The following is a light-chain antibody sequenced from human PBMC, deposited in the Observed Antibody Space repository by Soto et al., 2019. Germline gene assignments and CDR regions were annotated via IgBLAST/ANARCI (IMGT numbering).Light chain of an antibody. J-gene: IGKJ1*01. Sequence: DIQMTQSPSTLSGSVGDGVSITCRASQTISSWLAWYQQKPGKAPKLLIYKASTLKSGVPSRFSGSGSGTEFTLTISSLQPDDFAAYYCQQYNSYSEAFGQGTKVDI. CDR2: KAS. CDR3: QQYNSYSEA. CDR1: QTISSW. V-gene: IGKV1-5*03.